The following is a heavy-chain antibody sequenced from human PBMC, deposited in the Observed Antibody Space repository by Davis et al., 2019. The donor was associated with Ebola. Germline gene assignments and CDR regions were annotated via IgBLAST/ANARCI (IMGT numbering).Heavy chain of an antibody. Sequence: SCQSSVYIFTAYYMHWVRQATGQGREWMGWINPNSGGTNYAQKLQGWVTMTRDTSISTAYMELSRLRSDDTAVYYCGRGGGIGYYGMDVWGQGTTVTVSS. CDR1: VYIFTAYY. CDR2: INPNSGGT. V-gene: IGHV1-2*04. J-gene: IGHJ6*02. CDR3: GRGGGIGYYGMDV. D-gene: IGHD2-15*01.